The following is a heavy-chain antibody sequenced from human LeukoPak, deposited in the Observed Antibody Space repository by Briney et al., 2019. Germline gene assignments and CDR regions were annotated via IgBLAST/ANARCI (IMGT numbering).Heavy chain of an antibody. D-gene: IGHD1-26*01. CDR2: IYYSGST. V-gene: IGHV4-39*01. CDR1: GGSFSGYY. J-gene: IGHJ4*02. Sequence: SETLSLTCAVYGGSFSGYYWGWIRQPPGQGLEWIGSIYYSGSTYYNPSLKSRVTISVDTSKNQFSLKLSSVTAADTALYYCARRIRGGTYYHFDYWGQGTLVTVSS. CDR3: ARRIRGGTYYHFDY.